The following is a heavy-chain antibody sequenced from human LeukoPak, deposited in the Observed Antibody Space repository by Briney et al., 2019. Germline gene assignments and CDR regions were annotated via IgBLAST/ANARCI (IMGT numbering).Heavy chain of an antibody. D-gene: IGHD5-18*01. Sequence: PGGSLRLSCTASGFTFSSYGMHWVRQAPGKGLEWVAVIWYDGSNKYYADSVKGRFTISRDNSKNTLYLQMNSLRAEDTAVYYCARGPKIDSRWIQLWVPFDYWGQGTLVTVSS. J-gene: IGHJ4*02. V-gene: IGHV3-33*01. CDR2: IWYDGSNK. CDR1: GFTFSSYG. CDR3: ARGPKIDSRWIQLWVPFDY.